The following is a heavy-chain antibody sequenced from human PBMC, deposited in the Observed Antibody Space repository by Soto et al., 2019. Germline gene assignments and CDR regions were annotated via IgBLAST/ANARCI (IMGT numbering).Heavy chain of an antibody. J-gene: IGHJ6*02. V-gene: IGHV1-24*01. CDR2: FDPEDGET. D-gene: IGHD3-22*01. Sequence: ASVKVSCKVSGYTLTELSMHWVRQAPGKGLEWMGGFDPEDGETIYAQKFQGRVTMTEDTSTDTAYMELSSLRSEDTAVYYCATDPFYYDSSGYSPWSYYGMDVWGQGTTVTVSS. CDR1: GYTLTELS. CDR3: ATDPFYYDSSGYSPWSYYGMDV.